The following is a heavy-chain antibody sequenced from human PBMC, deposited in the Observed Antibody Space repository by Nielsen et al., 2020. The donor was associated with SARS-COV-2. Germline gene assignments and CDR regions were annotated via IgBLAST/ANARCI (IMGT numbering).Heavy chain of an antibody. CDR1: GFTFDDYA. D-gene: IGHD5-12*01. J-gene: IGHJ4*02. Sequence: SLKISCAASGFTFDDYAMHWVRQAPGKGLEWVSGISWNSGSIGYADSVKGRFTISRDNAKNSLYLQMNSLRAEDTALYYCAKDLTQWPRGYFDYWGQGTLVTVSS. V-gene: IGHV3-9*01. CDR3: AKDLTQWPRGYFDY. CDR2: ISWNSGSI.